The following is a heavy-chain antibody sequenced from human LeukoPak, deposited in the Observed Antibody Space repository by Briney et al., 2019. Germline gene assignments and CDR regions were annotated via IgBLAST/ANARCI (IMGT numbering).Heavy chain of an antibody. CDR1: GFTVSSNY. V-gene: IGHV3-53*04. Sequence: GGSLRLSCAASGFTVSSNYMSWVRQAPGEGLEWVSVIYSGGSTYYADSVKGRFTISRHNSKNTLYLQMNSLRAEDTAVYYCARTYSKGLLDYWGQGTLVTVSS. J-gene: IGHJ4*02. CDR2: IYSGGST. D-gene: IGHD4-11*01. CDR3: ARTYSKGLLDY.